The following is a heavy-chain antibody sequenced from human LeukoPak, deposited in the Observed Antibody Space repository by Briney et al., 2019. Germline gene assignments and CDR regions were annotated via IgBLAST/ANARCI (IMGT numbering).Heavy chain of an antibody. CDR1: GFTFSSYA. CDR3: AKLGGHPLHNYYVGV. J-gene: IGHJ6*03. D-gene: IGHD3-16*01. V-gene: IGHV3-23*01. Sequence: GGSLRLSCAASGFTFSSYAMSWVRQAPGKGLEWVSGILDSGYSTYYANSVKGRLTISRDNSNNTLYLQTNSLRAEDTAVYYCAKLGGHPLHNYYVGVWGKGTTVAVSS. CDR2: ILDSGYST.